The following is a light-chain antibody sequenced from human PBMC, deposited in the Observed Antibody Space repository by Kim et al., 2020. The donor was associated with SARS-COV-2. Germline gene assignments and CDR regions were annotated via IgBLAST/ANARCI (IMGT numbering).Light chain of an antibody. Sequence: SYELTQPPSVSVSPGQTASITCSGDGLGNKYATWYQQRSGQSPALVIYQDSKRPSGIPERFSGSNSGNTATLTISGTQAMDEANYYCQAWDNSAGVFGTGTKVTVL. CDR2: QDS. CDR1: GLGNKY. J-gene: IGLJ1*01. V-gene: IGLV3-1*01. CDR3: QAWDNSAGV.